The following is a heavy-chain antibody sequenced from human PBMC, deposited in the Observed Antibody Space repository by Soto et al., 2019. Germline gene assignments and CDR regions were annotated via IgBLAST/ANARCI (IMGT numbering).Heavy chain of an antibody. J-gene: IGHJ4*02. CDR1: GASISSYY. CDR2: VYYSGST. CDR3: ARDTTPSL. V-gene: IGHV4-59*01. Sequence: SATLSLTCTVSGASISSYYWSWIRQPPGKGLEWIGYVYYSGSTNYNPSLKSRVTISVDTSKNQFSLKLSSVTAADTAMYYCARDTTPSLWGQGTLVTVPQ. D-gene: IGHD1-1*01.